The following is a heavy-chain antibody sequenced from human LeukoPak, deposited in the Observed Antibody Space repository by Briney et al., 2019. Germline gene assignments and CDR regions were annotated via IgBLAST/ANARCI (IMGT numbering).Heavy chain of an antibody. CDR3: ARGPDYGNYAFDY. Sequence: PSETLSLTCAVYGGSFSGYYWSWIRQPPGKGLEWIGEINHSGITNSNPSLKSRVTISVDTSRNHFSLNLRSVTAADTAVFYCARGPDYGNYAFDYWGQGTLVTVSS. CDR2: INHSGIT. V-gene: IGHV4-34*01. CDR1: GGSFSGYY. D-gene: IGHD4-11*01. J-gene: IGHJ4*02.